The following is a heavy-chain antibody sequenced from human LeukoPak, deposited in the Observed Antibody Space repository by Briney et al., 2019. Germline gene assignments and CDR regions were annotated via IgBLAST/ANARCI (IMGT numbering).Heavy chain of an antibody. V-gene: IGHV1-69*01. Sequence: SMKVSCKASGGTFSSYDINWVRQAPGQGLEWMGGIIPIFGTTNYAQNFQGRVTLTADESTSTAYMELSSLRSEDTAVYYCAREGMPGKDAFDFWGQGTMVTVSS. CDR2: IIPIFGTT. CDR3: AREGMPGKDAFDF. D-gene: IGHD2-2*01. CDR1: GGTFSSYD. J-gene: IGHJ3*01.